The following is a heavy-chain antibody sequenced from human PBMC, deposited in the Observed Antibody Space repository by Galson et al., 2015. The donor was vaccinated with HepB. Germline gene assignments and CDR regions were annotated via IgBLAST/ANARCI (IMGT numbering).Heavy chain of an antibody. D-gene: IGHD6-13*01. CDR3: ARDRAGQQLAFDY. J-gene: IGHJ4*02. CDR1: GMKFSDYG. CDR2: IWYDGSNK. V-gene: IGHV3-33*01. Sequence: SLRLSCAASGMKFSDYGMYWVRQAPGKGLEWVAVIWYDGSNKYYADSVKGRFTISRDNSKNTLYLQMNSLRAEDTAVYYCARDRAGQQLAFDYWGQGTLVTVSS.